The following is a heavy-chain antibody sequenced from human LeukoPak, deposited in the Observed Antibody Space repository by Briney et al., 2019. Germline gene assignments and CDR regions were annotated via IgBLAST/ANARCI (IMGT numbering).Heavy chain of an antibody. D-gene: IGHD4-23*01. CDR1: GYTFTSYY. Sequence: ASVKVFCKASGYTFTSYYMHWVRQAPGQGLEWMGIINPSGGSTSYAQKFQGRVTMTRDMSTSTDYMELSSLRSEGTAVYYCARDNSVEDTAWWFDPWGQGTLVTVSS. V-gene: IGHV1-46*01. J-gene: IGHJ5*02. CDR2: INPSGGST. CDR3: ARDNSVEDTAWWFDP.